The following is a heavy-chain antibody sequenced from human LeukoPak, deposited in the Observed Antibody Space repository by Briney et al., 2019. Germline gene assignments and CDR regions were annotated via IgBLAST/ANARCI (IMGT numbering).Heavy chain of an antibody. CDR2: LSWNSGSI. V-gene: IGHV3-9*01. CDR1: GFTFDDYA. J-gene: IGHJ4*02. CDR3: AKGPPLRYFDWLYFGY. D-gene: IGHD3-9*01. Sequence: GRSLRLSCAASGFTFDDYAMHWVRQAPGKGLEWVSCLSWNSGSIGYADSVKGRFTISRDNAKNSLYLQMNSLRAEDTALYYCAKGPPLRYFDWLYFGYWGQGTLVTVSS.